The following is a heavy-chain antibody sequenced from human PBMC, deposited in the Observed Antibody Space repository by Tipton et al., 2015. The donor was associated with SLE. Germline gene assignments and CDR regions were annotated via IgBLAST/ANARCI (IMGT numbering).Heavy chain of an antibody. J-gene: IGHJ4*02. CDR3: ARLGSTTYLTLDGFYFDY. CDR2: IYYSGST. CDR1: GGSMGTYY. D-gene: IGHD2/OR15-2a*01. Sequence: TLSLTCSVYGGSMGTYYWSWIRQPPGKGLEWIGYIYYSGSTNYNPSLKSRVTISVDTSKNQFSLKLSSVTAADTAVYFCARLGSTTYLTLDGFYFDYWGQGTRVTVSS. V-gene: IGHV4-59*01.